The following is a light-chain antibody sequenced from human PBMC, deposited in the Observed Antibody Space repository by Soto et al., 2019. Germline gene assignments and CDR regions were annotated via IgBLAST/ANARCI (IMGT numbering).Light chain of an antibody. J-gene: IGKJ1*01. CDR2: DAS. Sequence: IQMTQSPSTLSASVGDRVTITCRASQSVSSWLAWYQQKPGKAPKLLIYDASTLERGVPSRFSGSGSGTEFTLTISSLQPDDFAIYYCQQYNSYSTFGQGTKVDIK. CDR3: QQYNSYST. CDR1: QSVSSW. V-gene: IGKV1-5*01.